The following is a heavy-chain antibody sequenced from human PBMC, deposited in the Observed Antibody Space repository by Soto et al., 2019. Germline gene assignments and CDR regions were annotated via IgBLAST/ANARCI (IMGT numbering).Heavy chain of an antibody. Sequence: TMCLPKTVVGAELVSVGDCCTTVQQPPGKGLEWLGYIYYSGGTNYNPSLKSRVTIFIDKSKSQFSLRLMSVTASDTAVYYCTREQSDDNYFDLWGQGTMVTVSS. D-gene: IGHD1-20*01. V-gene: IGHV4-61*08. CDR1: GAELVSVGDC. CDR2: IYYSGGT. J-gene: IGHJ5*02. CDR3: TREQSDDNYFDL.